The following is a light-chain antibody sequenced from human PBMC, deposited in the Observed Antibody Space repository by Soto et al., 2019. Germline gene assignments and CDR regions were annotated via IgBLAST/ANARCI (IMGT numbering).Light chain of an antibody. V-gene: IGLV2-14*01. CDR1: SSDVGGYNY. Sequence: QSALTQPASASGSPGQSITIPCTGTSSDVGGYNYVSWYQQHPGKAPKLMIYDVSNRPSGVSNRFSGSKSGNTASLTISGLQAEDEADYYCSSYTSSSTLYVVFGGGTKLTVL. CDR2: DVS. CDR3: SSYTSSSTLYVV. J-gene: IGLJ2*01.